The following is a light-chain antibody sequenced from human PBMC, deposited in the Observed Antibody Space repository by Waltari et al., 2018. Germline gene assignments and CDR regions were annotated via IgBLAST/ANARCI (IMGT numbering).Light chain of an antibody. Sequence: QLALTQSPPASPSLVASVKLTCTLSGGHSNYSIVWHRQQPEKGPRYLMKLDSDGSHTMGDGIPHRFSGSSSGAERYRTISSLQYEDEADYYCQTWGTGFVVFGGGTKLTVL. V-gene: IGLV4-69*01. J-gene: IGLJ2*01. CDR2: LDSDGSH. CDR1: GGHSNYS. CDR3: QTWGTGFVV.